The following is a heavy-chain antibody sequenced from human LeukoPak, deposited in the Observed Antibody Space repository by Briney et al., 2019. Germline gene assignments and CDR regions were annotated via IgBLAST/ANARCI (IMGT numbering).Heavy chain of an antibody. V-gene: IGHV4-4*09. J-gene: IGHJ4*02. CDR3: ARQARGAMTN. CDR2: IYTSGST. Sequence: PSETLSLTCTVSGGSISSYYWSWIRQPPGKGLEWIGYIYTSGSTNYNPSLKSRVTISVDTSKNQFSLKLSSVTAADTAVYYCARQARGAMTNWGQGTLVTVSS. CDR1: GGSISSYY. D-gene: IGHD1-26*01.